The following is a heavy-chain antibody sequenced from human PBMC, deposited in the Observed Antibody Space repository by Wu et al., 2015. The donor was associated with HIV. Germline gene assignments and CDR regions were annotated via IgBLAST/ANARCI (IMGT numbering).Heavy chain of an antibody. J-gene: IGHJ1*01. D-gene: IGHD5-24*01. CDR2: FDPENDKT. CDR3: TAFPRDIWSTGLPY. V-gene: IGHV1-24*01. CDR1: GHSLTKLS. Sequence: HVQLEQSGAAVRKPGASVRVPCKVSGHSLTKLSIHWVRQAPGKGLEWMGGFDPENDKTIYAQNFQGRVAMTEDRSTETAYMDLKSLRSEDTAVFYCTAFPRDIWSTGLPYWGQGTLVTVSA.